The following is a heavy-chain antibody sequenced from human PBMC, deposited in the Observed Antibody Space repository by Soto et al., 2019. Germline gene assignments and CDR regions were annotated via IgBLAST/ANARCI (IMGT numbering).Heavy chain of an antibody. CDR1: GYTFTSYA. CDR3: ARERLDTARVMYLDY. V-gene: IGHV1-3*01. D-gene: IGHD5-18*01. J-gene: IGHJ4*02. Sequence: QVQLVQSGAEVKKPGASVKVSCKASGYTFTSYAMHWVRQAPGQRLEWMGWINAGNGNTKYSQKFQGRVTITRDTSASTAYMELSSLRSEDTAVYCCARERLDTARVMYLDYWGQGTLVTVSS. CDR2: INAGNGNT.